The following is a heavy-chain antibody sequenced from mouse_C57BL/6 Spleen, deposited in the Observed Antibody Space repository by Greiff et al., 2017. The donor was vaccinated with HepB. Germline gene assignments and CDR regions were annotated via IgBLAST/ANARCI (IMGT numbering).Heavy chain of an antibody. D-gene: IGHD1-1*01. V-gene: IGHV2-2*01. J-gene: IGHJ1*03. CDR1: GFSLTSYG. CDR3: ARTNPSTTVVADWYFDV. Sequence: QVQLKESGPGLVQPSQSLSITCTVSGFSLTSYGVHWVRQSPGKGLEWLGVIWSGGSTDYNAAFISRLSISKDNSKSQVFFKMNSLQADDTAIYYCARTNPSTTVVADWYFDVWGTGTTVTVSS. CDR2: IWSGGST.